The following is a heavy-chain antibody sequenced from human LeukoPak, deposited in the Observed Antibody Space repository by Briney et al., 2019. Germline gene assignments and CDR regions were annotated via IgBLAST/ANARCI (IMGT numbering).Heavy chain of an antibody. Sequence: SETLSLTCGVSGGSISSTNWWSWVRQPPGQGLEWIGEVSLTGETNYNPSLNGRVTISVDKSKNQFSLKLSSVTAADTAVYYCAMTVDSSGYQSDAFDIWGQGTMVTVSS. CDR2: VSLTGET. J-gene: IGHJ3*02. V-gene: IGHV4-4*02. CDR1: GGSISSTNW. CDR3: AMTVDSSGYQSDAFDI. D-gene: IGHD3-22*01.